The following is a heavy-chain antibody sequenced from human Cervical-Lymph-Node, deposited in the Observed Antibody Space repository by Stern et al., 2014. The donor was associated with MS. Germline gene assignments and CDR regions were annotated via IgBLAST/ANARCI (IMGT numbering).Heavy chain of an antibody. J-gene: IGHJ5*02. CDR1: GYNFKTYA. Sequence: QVQLVQSGTEVKKPGASVKLSCKGSGYNFKTYALHWVRQAPGQRLEWMGWIRTAYGTTEYSDNFQGRVIITSDISASTAYMEMKFLRSEDTAIYYCARQYSSRGWLDPWGQGTLVTVSS. D-gene: IGHD6-6*01. CDR3: ARQYSSRGWLDP. V-gene: IGHV1-3*04. CDR2: IRTAYGTT.